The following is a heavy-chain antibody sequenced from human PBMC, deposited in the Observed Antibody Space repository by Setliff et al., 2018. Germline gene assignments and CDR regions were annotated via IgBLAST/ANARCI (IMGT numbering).Heavy chain of an antibody. D-gene: IGHD2-21*02. Sequence: LRLSCEASGFTFTYYSMSWVRQAPGKGLEWISYISSGSNSIYYADSVMGRFTISRDNDRNFLYLQMNRLRPEDTAVYYCAKSGGDHCCPLYHHYYMDVWGTGTTVTVSS. CDR2: ISSGSNSI. V-gene: IGHV3-11*04. CDR3: AKSGGDHCCPLYHHYYMDV. CDR1: GFTFTYYS. J-gene: IGHJ6*03.